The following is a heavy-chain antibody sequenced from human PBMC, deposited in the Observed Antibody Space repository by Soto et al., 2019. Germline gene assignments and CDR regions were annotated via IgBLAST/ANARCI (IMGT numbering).Heavy chain of an antibody. J-gene: IGHJ2*01. V-gene: IGHV3-48*03. CDR3: GSSGNFPWVVDL. CDR1: GFTFSSHE. CDR2: ISFGRQTV. Sequence: VQLVESGGDLVQPGGSLTLSCEASGFTFSSHEMNWVRQGPGKGLEWVSYISFGRQTVHYADSVQGRFIISRDNTKRSLYLHMNSVRVADTDTYYCGSSGNFPWVVDLWGRGTLVTVSS. D-gene: IGHD1-1*01.